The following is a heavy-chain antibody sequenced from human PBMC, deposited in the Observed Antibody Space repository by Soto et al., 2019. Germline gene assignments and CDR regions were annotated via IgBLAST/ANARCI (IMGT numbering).Heavy chain of an antibody. J-gene: IGHJ4*02. Sequence: ASVKVSCKAFGYTFPSYDLHWVRQAPGQRLEWMGWTNAGNCNTKYSQKFQGRVTITRDTSASTAYMELSSLRSEDTAVYYCARDKITGIREYWGQGILVTVSS. D-gene: IGHD1-20*01. CDR2: TNAGNCNT. CDR3: ARDKITGIREY. CDR1: GYTFPSYD. V-gene: IGHV1-3*01.